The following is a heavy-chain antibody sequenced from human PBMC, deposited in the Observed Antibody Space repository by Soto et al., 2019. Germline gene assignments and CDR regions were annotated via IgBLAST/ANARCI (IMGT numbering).Heavy chain of an antibody. J-gene: IGHJ4*02. Sequence: ASVKVSCKASGYTFTSYYIHWVRQAPGQGLEWMGVISPSGGSTSYAQKFQGRVTMTTDTSTSKVYMELSSLRSEDTAVYYCARDKDTMARGLPRYWGQGTLVTXSS. CDR1: GYTFTSYY. D-gene: IGHD5-18*01. CDR2: ISPSGGST. CDR3: ARDKDTMARGLPRY. V-gene: IGHV1-46*03.